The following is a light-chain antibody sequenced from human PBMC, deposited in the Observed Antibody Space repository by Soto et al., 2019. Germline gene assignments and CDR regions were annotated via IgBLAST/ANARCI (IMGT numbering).Light chain of an antibody. J-gene: IGLJ2*01. CDR2: STT. V-gene: IGLV1-44*01. CDR3: AAWDDSLNGVV. CDR1: RSNVGANT. Sequence: QSVLTQPPSASGTPGQRVTISCSGSRSNVGANTVNWYQHLPGTAPKLLIFSTTERPSGVPDRFSGSRSGTSASLAISGLLSEDEADYYCAAWDDSLNGVVFGGGTKLTVL.